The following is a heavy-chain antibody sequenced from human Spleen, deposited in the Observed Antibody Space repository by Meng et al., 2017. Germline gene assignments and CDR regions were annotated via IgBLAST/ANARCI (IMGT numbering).Heavy chain of an antibody. J-gene: IGHJ4*02. CDR3: AKRGAFWRSSYYFDY. Sequence: GESLKISCAASGFTFSSYAMTWVRQAPGKGLEWVSAISGSGGSTYYADSVKGRFIISRDNSKNTLYLQMNSLRAEDTAVYYCAKRGAFWRSSYYFDYWGQGTLVTVSS. CDR2: ISGSGGST. D-gene: IGHD3-3*01. V-gene: IGHV3-23*01. CDR1: GFTFSSYA.